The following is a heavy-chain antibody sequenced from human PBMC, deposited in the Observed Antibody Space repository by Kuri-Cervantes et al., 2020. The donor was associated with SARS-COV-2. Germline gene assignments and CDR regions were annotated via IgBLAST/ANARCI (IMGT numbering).Heavy chain of an antibody. CDR3: ATGPAQIVGATNYNWFDP. D-gene: IGHD1-26*01. Sequence: ASVKVSCKASGGTFSSYAISWVRQAPGQGLEWMGWISAYNGNTNYAQKLQGRVTMTTDTSTSTAYMELRSLRSDETAVYYCATGPAQIVGATNYNWFDPWGQGTLVTVSS. V-gene: IGHV1-18*01. CDR2: ISAYNGNT. J-gene: IGHJ5*02. CDR1: GGTFSSYA.